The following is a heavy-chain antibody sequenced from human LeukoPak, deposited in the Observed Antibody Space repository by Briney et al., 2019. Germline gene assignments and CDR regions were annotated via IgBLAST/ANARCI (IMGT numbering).Heavy chain of an antibody. J-gene: IGHJ3*02. CDR2: ISGDGGST. V-gene: IGHV3-43*02. CDR1: GFTFDDYA. D-gene: IGHD3-22*01. CDR3: AKDLWPLQYYYDSSGYYYAKTDAFDI. Sequence: GGSLRLSCAASGFTFDDYAMHWVRQAPGKGLEWDSLISGDGGSTYYADSVKGRFTISGDNSKNSLYLQMNSLRTEDTALYYCAKDLWPLQYYYDSSGYYYAKTDAFDIWGQGTMVTVSS.